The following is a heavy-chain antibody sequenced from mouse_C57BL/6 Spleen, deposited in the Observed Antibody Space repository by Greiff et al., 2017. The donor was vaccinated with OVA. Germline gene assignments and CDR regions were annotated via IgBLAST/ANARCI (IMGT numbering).Heavy chain of an antibody. Sequence: VQLQQSGPELVKPGASVKMSCKASGYTFTDYNMHWVKQSHGKSLEWIGYINPNNGGTSYNQKFKGKATLTVSKSSSTAYMELRSLTSEDSAVYYCARRDYDGPWFAYWGQGTLVTVSA. D-gene: IGHD2-4*01. J-gene: IGHJ3*01. V-gene: IGHV1-22*01. CDR3: ARRDYDGPWFAY. CDR2: INPNNGGT. CDR1: GYTFTDYN.